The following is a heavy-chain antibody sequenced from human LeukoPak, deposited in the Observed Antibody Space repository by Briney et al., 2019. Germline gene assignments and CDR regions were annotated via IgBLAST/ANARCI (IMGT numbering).Heavy chain of an antibody. D-gene: IGHD3-10*01. CDR1: GGSFSGYY. Sequence: SETLSLTCAVHGGSFSGYYWSWIRQPPGKGLEWIGEINHSGSTNYNPSLKSRVTISVDTSKNQFSLKLSSVTAADTAVYYCASGVRGSYCYYGMDVWGKGTTVTVSS. CDR2: INHSGST. CDR3: ASGVRGSYCYYGMDV. J-gene: IGHJ6*04. V-gene: IGHV4-34*01.